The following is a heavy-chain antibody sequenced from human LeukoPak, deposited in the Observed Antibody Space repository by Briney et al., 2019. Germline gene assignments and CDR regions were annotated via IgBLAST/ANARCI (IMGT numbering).Heavy chain of an antibody. D-gene: IGHD3-22*01. CDR2: ISGSGGST. CDR3: ATNYYDSSGYYYSGYFDY. Sequence: PGGSLRLSCAASGFTFSSYAMSWVRQAPGKGLEWVSAISGSGGSTYYADSVKGRFTISRDNSKNTLYLRMNSLRAEDTAVYYCATNYYDSSGYYYSGYFDYWGQGTLVTVSS. CDR1: GFTFSSYA. J-gene: IGHJ4*02. V-gene: IGHV3-23*01.